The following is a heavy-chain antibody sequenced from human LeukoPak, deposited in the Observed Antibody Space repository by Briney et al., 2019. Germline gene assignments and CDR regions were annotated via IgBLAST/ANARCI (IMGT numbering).Heavy chain of an antibody. V-gene: IGHV1-2*02. CDR2: INPNSGGT. Sequence: EASVKVSCKASGYTFTGYYMHWVRQAPGQGLEWMGWINPNSGGTNYAQKFQGRVTMTRDTSISTAYMELSRLRSDDTAVYYCARDRTRYYYYSYMDVWGKGTAVTISS. CDR1: GYTFTGYY. J-gene: IGHJ6*03. CDR3: ARDRTRYYYYSYMDV. D-gene: IGHD1-14*01.